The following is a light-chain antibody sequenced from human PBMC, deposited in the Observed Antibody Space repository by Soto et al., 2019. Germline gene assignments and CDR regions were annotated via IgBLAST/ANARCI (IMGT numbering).Light chain of an antibody. CDR1: QSISSY. CDR2: DAS. J-gene: IGKJ5*01. CDR3: QQYDILPIT. Sequence: DIQMTQSPCSLSASVGDRFTITWRASQSISSYLNWYQQKPGKAPKLLIYDASNLEIGVPSRFSGSGSGTHFTFTISSLQTEDIGTYYCQQYDILPITFGRGTRLEIK. V-gene: IGKV1-33*01.